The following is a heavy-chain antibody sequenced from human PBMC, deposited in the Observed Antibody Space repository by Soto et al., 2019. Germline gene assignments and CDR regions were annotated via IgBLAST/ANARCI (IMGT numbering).Heavy chain of an antibody. V-gene: IGHV6-1*01. CDR1: GDSVSSNIVV. Sequence: SQTLSLTCAISGDSVSSNIVVWSWIRQSPSRGLEWLGRTYYRSKWYNDYAASVKSRITINPDTSKNQFSLQLDSVTPEDTAVYYCARGTAVAGLDYWGQGALVTVS. J-gene: IGHJ4*02. D-gene: IGHD6-19*01. CDR3: ARGTAVAGLDY. CDR2: TYYRSKWYN.